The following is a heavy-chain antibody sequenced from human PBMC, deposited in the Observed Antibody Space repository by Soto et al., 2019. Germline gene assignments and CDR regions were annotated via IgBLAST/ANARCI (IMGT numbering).Heavy chain of an antibody. Sequence: SETLSLTCTVSGDSISTDYWSWIRQSPGKGLEWIGFIYYGGSTNYNPSLRSRVTISVDTPKNQFSLKLSSVTAADTAVYYCAKNWNWGSLVHWGQGTLVTVSS. CDR3: AKNWNWGSLVH. D-gene: IGHD7-27*01. CDR2: IYYGGST. CDR1: GDSISTDY. V-gene: IGHV4-59*08. J-gene: IGHJ4*02.